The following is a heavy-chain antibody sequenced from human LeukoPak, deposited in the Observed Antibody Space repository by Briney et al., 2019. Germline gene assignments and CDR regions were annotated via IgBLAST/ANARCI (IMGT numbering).Heavy chain of an antibody. V-gene: IGHV3-21*01. CDR3: ARGIHFRNVWHVRE. Sequence: AGGSLRLSCAASGFTSSSYSMNWVRQAPGKGLEWVSSISSSSSYIYYADSVKGRFTISRDNSENTLHLEMNNLRHDDTAIYYCARGIHFRNVWHVREWGQGTLLTVSS. CDR1: GFTSSSYS. J-gene: IGHJ4*02. CDR2: ISSSSSYI. D-gene: IGHD1-26*01.